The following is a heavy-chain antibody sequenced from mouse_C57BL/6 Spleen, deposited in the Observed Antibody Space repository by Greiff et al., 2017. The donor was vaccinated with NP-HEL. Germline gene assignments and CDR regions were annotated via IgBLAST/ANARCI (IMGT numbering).Heavy chain of an antibody. J-gene: IGHJ2*01. D-gene: IGHD6-1*01. V-gene: IGHV1-85*01. Sequence: VKLMESGPELVKPGASVKLSCKASGYTFTSYDINWVKQRPGQGLEWIGWIYPRDGSTKYNEKFKGKATLTVDTSSSTAYMELHSLTSEDSAVYFCARKLTGFSSLYYFDYWGQGTTLTVSS. CDR2: IYPRDGST. CDR1: GYTFTSYD. CDR3: ARKLTGFSSLYYFDY.